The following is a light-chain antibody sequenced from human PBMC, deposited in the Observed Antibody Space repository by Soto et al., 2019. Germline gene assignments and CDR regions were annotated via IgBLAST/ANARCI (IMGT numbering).Light chain of an antibody. CDR2: GAS. CDR1: QSVSSN. V-gene: IGKV3-15*01. Sequence: ETVMTRSPGTLSVSPGERATLSCRASQSVSSNLAWYQHKPGQAPRLLTYGASTRATGIPARFSGSGSGTEFTLTISSLQPEDFAVYYCQQYYNWPRTFGQGTKVDIK. J-gene: IGKJ1*01. CDR3: QQYYNWPRT.